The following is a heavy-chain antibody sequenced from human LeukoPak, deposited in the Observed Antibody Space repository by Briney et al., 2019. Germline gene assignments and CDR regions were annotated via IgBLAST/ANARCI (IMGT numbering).Heavy chain of an antibody. V-gene: IGHV4-61*01. CDR1: GGSVSSGSYY. Sequence: SETLSLTCSVSGGSVSSGSYYRSWVPQTPGKVLECIGHVYYYGKTTYNPSLKSRVTISVDKSKNQFSLKINSVTAADTAVYYCASSFDILTGPGAFDFWGQGTRVTVSS. CDR2: VYYYGKT. CDR3: ASSFDILTGPGAFDF. D-gene: IGHD3-9*01. J-gene: IGHJ4*02.